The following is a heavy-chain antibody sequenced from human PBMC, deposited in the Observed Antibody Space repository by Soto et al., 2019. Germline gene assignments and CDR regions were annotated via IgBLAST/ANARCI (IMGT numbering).Heavy chain of an antibody. CDR1: GFTFSDYY. V-gene: IGHV3-11*01. CDR3: ARDHSGSFLFDY. CDR2: ISSRGSTI. Sequence: PGGSLRLSCAASGFTFSDYYMTWIRRAPGKGLEWVSYISSRGSTIYYADSVKGRFTISRDNAKNSLYLQMNSLRAEDTSFYYCARDHSGSFLFDYWGQGTLVTVSS. J-gene: IGHJ4*02. D-gene: IGHD1-26*01.